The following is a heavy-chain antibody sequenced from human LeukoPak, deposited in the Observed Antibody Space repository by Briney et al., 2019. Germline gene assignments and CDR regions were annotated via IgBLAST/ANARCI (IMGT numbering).Heavy chain of an antibody. V-gene: IGHV3-23*01. CDR2: ISGSGGST. D-gene: IGHD1-26*01. CDR1: GFTFSSYA. CDR3: ATRAIVGATWGAFDI. J-gene: IGHJ3*02. Sequence: GGSLRLSCAASGFTFSSYAMSWVRQAPGQGLEWVSAISGSGGSTYYADHVKGRFTITRDNAKNTLYLQMNSLRAEDTAVYYCATRAIVGATWGAFDIWGQGTMVTVCS.